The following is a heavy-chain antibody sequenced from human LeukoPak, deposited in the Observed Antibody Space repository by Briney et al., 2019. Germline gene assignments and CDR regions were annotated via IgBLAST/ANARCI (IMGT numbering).Heavy chain of an antibody. CDR1: GGSISSYY. D-gene: IGHD6-19*01. V-gene: IGHV4-4*07. Sequence: SETLSLTCTVSGGSISSYYWSWIRQPAGKGLEWIGRIYTSGSTNYNPSLKSRVTMPVDTSKNQFSLKLSSVTAADTAVYYCARDSQNSIAVAGPYDAFDIWGQGTMVTVSS. CDR2: IYTSGST. CDR3: ARDSQNSIAVAGPYDAFDI. J-gene: IGHJ3*02.